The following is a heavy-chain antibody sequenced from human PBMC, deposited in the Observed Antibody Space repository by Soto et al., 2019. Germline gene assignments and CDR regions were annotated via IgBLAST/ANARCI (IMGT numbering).Heavy chain of an antibody. V-gene: IGHV3-30*18. J-gene: IGHJ4*02. CDR1: GFTFNSYG. D-gene: IGHD2-21*01. CDR2: ISYDGSDK. Sequence: QVQLVESGGGVVQPGRSLRLSCAASGFTFNSYGMHWVRQAPGKGLEWVALISYDGSDKYYPDSVKGRFTISRDNSKNTLYLQMNVLRTEDTAVYYCAKFLGQWTIPDYWGQGTLVTVSS. CDR3: AKFLGQWTIPDY.